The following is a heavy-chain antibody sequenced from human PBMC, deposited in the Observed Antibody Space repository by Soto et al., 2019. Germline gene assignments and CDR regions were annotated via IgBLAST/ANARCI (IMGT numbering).Heavy chain of an antibody. D-gene: IGHD3-10*01. J-gene: IGHJ4*02. CDR3: ARHRIEVVWRGFDF. CDR1: TDSSSFTNSY. Sequence: SETLSLTCTVSTDSSSFTNSYWGWIRQPPGKGLQWIGSSSYSGGTFYSPSLKGRVVISFDTSKKQSSLQVTSVTAADTAVYFCARHRIEVVWRGFDFWGQGSPVTVSS. CDR2: SSYSGGT. V-gene: IGHV4-39*01.